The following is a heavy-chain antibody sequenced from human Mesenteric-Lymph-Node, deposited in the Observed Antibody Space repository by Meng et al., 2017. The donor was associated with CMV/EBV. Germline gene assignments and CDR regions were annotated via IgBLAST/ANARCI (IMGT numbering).Heavy chain of an antibody. V-gene: IGHV4-34*01. Sequence: SETLSLTCAVYGGSFSGYYWSWIRQPPGKGLEWIGEINHSGSTNYNPSLKSRVTISVDTSKNQFSLKLSSVTAADTAVYYCARGRLLYYYYYGMDVWGQGTTVTVSS. D-gene: IGHD2-15*01. J-gene: IGHJ6*02. CDR1: GGSFSGYY. CDR3: ARGRLLYYYYYGMDV. CDR2: INHSGST.